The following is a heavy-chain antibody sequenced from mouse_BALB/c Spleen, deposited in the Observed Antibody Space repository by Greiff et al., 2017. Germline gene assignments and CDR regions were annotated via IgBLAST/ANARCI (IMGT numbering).Heavy chain of an antibody. CDR1: GFTFSSYG. V-gene: IGHV5-6-3*01. J-gene: IGHJ4*01. CDR3: ARVDGYAMDY. Sequence: EVMLVKSGGGLVQPGGSLKLSCAASGFTFSSYGMSWVRQTPDKRLELVATINSNGGSTYYPDSVKGRFTISRDNAKNTLYLQMSSLKSEDTAMYYCARVDGYAMDYWGQGTSVAVSS. D-gene: IGHD2-3*01. CDR2: INSNGGST.